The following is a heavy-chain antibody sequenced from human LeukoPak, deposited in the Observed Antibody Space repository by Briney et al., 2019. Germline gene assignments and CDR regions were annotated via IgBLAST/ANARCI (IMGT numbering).Heavy chain of an antibody. CDR2: INPNSGGT. J-gene: IGHJ6*03. Sequence: GASVKVSCKASGYTFTGYYMHWVRQAPGQGLEWMGWINPNSGGTNYVQKFQGRVTMTRDTSISTAYMELSRLRSDDTAVYYCARDGNWNDGLGYYYYYYMDVWGKGTTVTVSS. CDR1: GYTFTGYY. V-gene: IGHV1-2*02. D-gene: IGHD1-1*01. CDR3: ARDGNWNDGLGYYYYYYMDV.